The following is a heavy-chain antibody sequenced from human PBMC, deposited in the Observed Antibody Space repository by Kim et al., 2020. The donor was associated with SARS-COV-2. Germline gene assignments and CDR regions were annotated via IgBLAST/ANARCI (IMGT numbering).Heavy chain of an antibody. D-gene: IGHD2-21*02. CDR2: IYYSGTT. Sequence: SETLSLTCDVSGDSISNEGTYCGWIRQRPGKGLEWIGKIYYSGTTYHNPSLKSRVSISVDTSKNQFSLHLNSVTAADTAAVYCVRLGGDWYCPPVNWGQGPLVTVSS. V-gene: IGHV4-39*01. CDR1: GDSISNEGTY. CDR3: VRLGGDWYCPPVN. J-gene: IGHJ1*01.